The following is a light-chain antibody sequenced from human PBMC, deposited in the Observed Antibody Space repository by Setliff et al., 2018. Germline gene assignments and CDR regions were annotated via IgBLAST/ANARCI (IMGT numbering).Light chain of an antibody. CDR1: SSNIGTAY. J-gene: IGLJ2*01. V-gene: IGLV1-51*01. CDR2: HND. Sequence: QSVLTQPPSASGTPGQRVTISCSGSSSNIGTAYVSWYQHLPGTAPQVLIYHNDNRPSEISDRFSGSKSGTSATLAITGLQTEDEGDYYCAAWDSSLAEVVFGGGTKVTVL. CDR3: AAWDSSLAEVV.